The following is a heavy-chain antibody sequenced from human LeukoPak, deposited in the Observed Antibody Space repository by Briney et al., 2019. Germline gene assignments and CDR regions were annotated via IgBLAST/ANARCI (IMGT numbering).Heavy chain of an antibody. D-gene: IGHD3-22*01. J-gene: IGHJ4*02. CDR1: GGSISSNSYY. Sequence: KTSETLSLTCAVSGGSISSNSYYWGWIRQPPGKGLEWIGSIYYSGSTYYNPSLKSRVTISVDTSKNQFSLKLSSVTAADTAVYYCARYFHYYDSSGIIDYWGQGTLVTVSS. CDR2: IYYSGST. CDR3: ARYFHYYDSSGIIDY. V-gene: IGHV4-39*01.